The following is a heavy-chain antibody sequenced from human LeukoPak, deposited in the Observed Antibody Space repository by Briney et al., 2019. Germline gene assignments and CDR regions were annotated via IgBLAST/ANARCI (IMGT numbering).Heavy chain of an antibody. V-gene: IGHV3-30*02. D-gene: IGHD5-12*01. J-gene: IGHJ4*02. Sequence: GGSLRLSCAASGFSFSDYDIHWVRQAPGKGLEWVAFIRYDGSNKYYADSVKGRFTISRDNSKNTLYLQMNSLRAEDTAVYYCAKDRRYSGYVDYWGQGTLVTVSS. CDR1: GFSFSDYD. CDR3: AKDRRYSGYVDY. CDR2: IRYDGSNK.